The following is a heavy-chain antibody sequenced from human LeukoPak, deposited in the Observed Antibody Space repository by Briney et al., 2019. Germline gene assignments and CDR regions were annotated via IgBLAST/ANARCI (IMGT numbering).Heavy chain of an antibody. CDR3: ARAPTLSYYYYYMDV. V-gene: IGHV3-53*01. CDR2: IYSGGST. CDR1: GFTVSSNY. Sequence: GGSLRLSCAASGFTVSSNYMSWVRQAPGKGLEWVSVIYSGGSTYYADSVKGRFTISRDNSKNTLYLQMNSLRAEDTAVYYCARAPTLSYYYYYMDVWGKGTTVTVSS. J-gene: IGHJ6*03.